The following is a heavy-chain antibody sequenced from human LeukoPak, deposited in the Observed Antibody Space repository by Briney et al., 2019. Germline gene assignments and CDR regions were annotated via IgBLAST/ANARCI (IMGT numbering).Heavy chain of an antibody. CDR3: ARERVPAAIPDY. Sequence: SVKVSCKASGGTSSSYAISWVRQAPGQGLEWMGGIIPIFGTANYAQKFQGRVTITADESTSTAYMELSSLRSEDTAVYYCARERVPAAIPDYWGQGTLVTVSS. J-gene: IGHJ4*02. D-gene: IGHD2-2*02. CDR2: IIPIFGTA. V-gene: IGHV1-69*13. CDR1: GGTSSSYA.